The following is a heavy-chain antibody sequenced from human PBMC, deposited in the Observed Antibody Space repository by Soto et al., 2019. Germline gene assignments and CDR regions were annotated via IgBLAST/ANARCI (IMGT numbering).Heavy chain of an antibody. V-gene: IGHV4-59*08. CDR2: IYYSGST. Sequence: SETLSLTCTVSGGSISSYYWSWIRQPPGKGLEWIGYIYYSGSTNYNPSLKSRVTISVDTSKNQFSLKLSSVTAADTAVYYCATRNCTNGVCYDYYMDVWGKGTTVTVSS. D-gene: IGHD2-8*01. CDR1: GGSISSYY. J-gene: IGHJ6*03. CDR3: ATRNCTNGVCYDYYMDV.